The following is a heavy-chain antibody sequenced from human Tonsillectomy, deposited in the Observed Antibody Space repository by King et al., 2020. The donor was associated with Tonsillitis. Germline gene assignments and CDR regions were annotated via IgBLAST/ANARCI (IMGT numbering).Heavy chain of an antibody. CDR1: GFSFDDYA. J-gene: IGHJ3*02. CDR2: ISWNSGSI. V-gene: IGHV3-9*01. D-gene: IGHD3-10*01. Sequence: EVQLVESGGGLVQPGRSLRLSCEASGFSFDDYAMHWVRQAPGKGPEWVSGISWNSGSIGYADSIKGRFSISRDNVENSLYLHMNSLRPEDTALYYCVKDRHYYGSGSLFDAFEIWGQGTMVTVSS. CDR3: VKDRHYYGSGSLFDAFEI.